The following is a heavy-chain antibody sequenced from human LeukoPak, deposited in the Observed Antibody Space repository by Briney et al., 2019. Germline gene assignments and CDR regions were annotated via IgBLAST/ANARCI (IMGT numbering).Heavy chain of an antibody. Sequence: GGSLRLSSAASGFTVSIKYMSWVRQAPGKGLEGVSVIYSGGSTYYADSVKGRFTISRDNSKNTLYLQMNSLRAEDTAVYYCESSSGTYGTPYYYMDVWGTGTTVTVSS. J-gene: IGHJ6*03. CDR1: GFTVSIKY. CDR2: IYSGGST. D-gene: IGHD3-10*01. V-gene: IGHV3-53*01. CDR3: ESSSGTYGTPYYYMDV.